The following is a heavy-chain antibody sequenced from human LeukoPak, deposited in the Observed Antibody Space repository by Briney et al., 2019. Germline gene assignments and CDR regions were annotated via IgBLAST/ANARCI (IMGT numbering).Heavy chain of an antibody. V-gene: IGHV4-39*01. CDR2: IYYSGST. D-gene: IGHD6-6*01. J-gene: IGHJ4*02. Sequence: PSETLSLTCTVSGGSISSSSYYWGWIRQPPGKGLEWIGSIYYSGSTYYNPSLKSRVTISVDTSKNQFSLKLSSVTAADTAVYYCARRFGFIAARRYFDYWGQGTLVTVSS. CDR3: ARRFGFIAARRYFDY. CDR1: GGSISSSSYY.